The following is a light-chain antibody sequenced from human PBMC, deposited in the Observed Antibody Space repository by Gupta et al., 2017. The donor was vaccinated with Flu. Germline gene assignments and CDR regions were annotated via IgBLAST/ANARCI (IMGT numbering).Light chain of an antibody. CDR3: LAWDSSTGV. J-gene: IGLJ1*01. V-gene: IGLV3-1*01. CDR2: QDT. CDR1: KLGDKY. Sequence: SYEVTQPPSVSVSPGQTARITCSGDKLGDKYVSWYQQKPGQSPVLLIYQDTKRPSGIPERFSGTNSGNTATLTISGTQVMDEADYYCLAWDSSTGVFGTGTKATVL.